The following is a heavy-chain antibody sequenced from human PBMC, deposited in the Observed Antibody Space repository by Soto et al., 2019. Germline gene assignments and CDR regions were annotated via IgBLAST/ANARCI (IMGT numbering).Heavy chain of an antibody. V-gene: IGHV3-48*03. J-gene: IGHJ5*02. CDR2: IDRSGTTI. CDR1: GFTFSNYE. Sequence: GGSLRLSCAASGFTFSNYEMYWVRQAPGKGLEWISYIDRSGTTIHYADSVKGRFTISRDNAKNSMYLQMNSLRVDDTAVYYCVGDGDGGCCSSWFVPWGQGTLVTVSS. D-gene: IGHD2-15*01. CDR3: VGDGDGGCCSSWFVP.